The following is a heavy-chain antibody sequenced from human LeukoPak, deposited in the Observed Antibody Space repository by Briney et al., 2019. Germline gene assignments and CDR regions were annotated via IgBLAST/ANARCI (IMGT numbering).Heavy chain of an antibody. CDR2: ISGSGGST. CDR3: AKTGVEYYYDSSGYYFPGY. CDR1: GFTFSSYA. V-gene: IGHV3-23*01. Sequence: PGGSLRLSCAASGFTFSSYAMSWVRQAPGKGLEWVSAISGSGGSTYYADSVKGRFTISRDNSKNTLYLQMNSLRAEDTAVYYCAKTGVEYYYDSSGYYFPGYWGQGTLVTVSS. D-gene: IGHD3-22*01. J-gene: IGHJ4*02.